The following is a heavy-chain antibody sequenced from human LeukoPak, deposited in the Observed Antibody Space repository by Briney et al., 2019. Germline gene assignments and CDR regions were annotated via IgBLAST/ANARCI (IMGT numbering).Heavy chain of an antibody. J-gene: IGHJ4*02. Sequence: GASVKVSCKASGYTFTSYYMHWVRQAPGQGLEWMGIINPSGGSTSYAQKFQGRVTMTRDTSTSTVYMELSSLRSEDTAVYYCAKVGAVDPFDYWGQGTLVTVSS. D-gene: IGHD6-19*01. CDR1: GYTFTSYY. CDR3: AKVGAVDPFDY. V-gene: IGHV1-46*01. CDR2: INPSGGST.